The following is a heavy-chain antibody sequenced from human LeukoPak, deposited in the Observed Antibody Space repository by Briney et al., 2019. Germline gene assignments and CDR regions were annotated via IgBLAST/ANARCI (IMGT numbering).Heavy chain of an antibody. D-gene: IGHD2-2*01. CDR2: IKQDGSEK. Sequence: PGGSLRLSCAASGFTFSSYWMSWVRQAPGKGLEWVANIKQDGSEKYYVDSVKGRFTISRDNSKNALYLQMNSLRVEDTALYYCAKRATGIVVAPTTNWFHPWGQGTLVTVSS. CDR1: GFTFSSYW. CDR3: AKRATGIVVAPTTNWFHP. J-gene: IGHJ5*02. V-gene: IGHV3-7*03.